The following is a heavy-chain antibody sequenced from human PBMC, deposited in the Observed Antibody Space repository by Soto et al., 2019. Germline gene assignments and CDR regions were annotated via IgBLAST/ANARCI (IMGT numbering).Heavy chain of an antibody. J-gene: IGHJ1*01. CDR2: INHSGST. CDR3: ARCQYYYDSSHFQH. V-gene: IGHV4-34*01. D-gene: IGHD3-22*01. CDR1: GGSFSGYY. Sequence: SETLSLTCAVYGGSFSGYYWSWIRQPPGKGLEWIGEINHSGSTNYNPSLKSRVTISVDTSKNQFSLKLSSVTAADTAVYYCARCQYYYDSSHFQHWGQGTLVTISS.